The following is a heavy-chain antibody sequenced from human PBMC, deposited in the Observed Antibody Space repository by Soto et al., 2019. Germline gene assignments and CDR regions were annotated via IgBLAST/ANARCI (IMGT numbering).Heavy chain of an antibody. J-gene: IGHJ6*02. CDR1: GCTVSSNY. CDR2: IYSGGST. Sequence: GSLRLSCAAAGCTVSSNYMSWVRQAPGRGLEWVSVIYSGGSTYYADSVKGRFTISRDNSKNTLYLQMNSLRAEDTAVYYCARGRLAAAAVLYYYYGMDVWGQGTTFTVSS. V-gene: IGHV3-53*01. CDR3: ARGRLAAAAVLYYYYGMDV. D-gene: IGHD6-13*01.